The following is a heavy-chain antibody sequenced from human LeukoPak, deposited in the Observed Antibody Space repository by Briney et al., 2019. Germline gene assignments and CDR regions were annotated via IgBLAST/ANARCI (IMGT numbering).Heavy chain of an antibody. CDR1: GFTFSNYW. CDR3: ARDVGNFDY. CDR2: INGDGIST. V-gene: IGHV3-74*01. J-gene: IGHJ4*02. Sequence: PGGSLRLSCAASGFTFSNYWMHWVRQAPGKGLVWVSRINGDGISTGYADSVRGRFTASRDNAKKTLYLQMNSLRAEDTAVYYCARDVGNFDYWGQGTLVTVSS.